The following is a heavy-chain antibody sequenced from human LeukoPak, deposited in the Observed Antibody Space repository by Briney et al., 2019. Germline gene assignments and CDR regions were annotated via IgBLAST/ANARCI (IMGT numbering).Heavy chain of an antibody. CDR3: AKGTSGSYYRFFDY. CDR2: ISSSGSTI. Sequence: GGSLRLSCAASGFTFSDYYMSWIRQAPGKGLEWVSHISSSGSTIYYADSVKGRFTISRDNSKNTLYPQMNSLRAEDTAVYYCAKGTSGSYYRFFDYWGQGTLVTVSS. J-gene: IGHJ4*02. V-gene: IGHV3-11*01. CDR1: GFTFSDYY. D-gene: IGHD1-26*01.